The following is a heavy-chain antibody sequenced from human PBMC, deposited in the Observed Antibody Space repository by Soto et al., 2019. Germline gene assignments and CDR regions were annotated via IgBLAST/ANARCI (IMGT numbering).Heavy chain of an antibody. V-gene: IGHV4-30-4*01. J-gene: IGHJ4*02. CDR3: ARDFLKDRTFDY. Sequence: SETLSLTCTVSGGSISSGDYYWSWIRQPPGKGLEWIGYIYYSGSTYYNPSLKSRVTISVDTSKNQFSLKLSSVTAADTAVYYCARDFLKDRTFDYWGQGTLVTVSS. CDR1: GGSISSGDYY. CDR2: IYYSGST.